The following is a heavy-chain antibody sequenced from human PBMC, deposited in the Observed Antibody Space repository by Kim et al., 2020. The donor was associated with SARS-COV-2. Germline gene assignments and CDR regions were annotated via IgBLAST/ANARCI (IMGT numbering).Heavy chain of an antibody. D-gene: IGHD5-18*01. V-gene: IGHV3-21*01. CDR3: ARAITRYSYGLGY. Sequence: YADSVKGRFTISRDNAKNSLYLQMNSLRAEDTAVYYCARAITRYSYGLGYWGQGTLVTVSS. J-gene: IGHJ4*02.